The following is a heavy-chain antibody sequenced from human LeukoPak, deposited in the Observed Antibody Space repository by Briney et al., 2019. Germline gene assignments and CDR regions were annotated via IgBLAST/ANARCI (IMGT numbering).Heavy chain of an antibody. V-gene: IGHV3-21*01. D-gene: IGHD2-2*01. CDR1: GFTFSTYG. J-gene: IGHJ4*02. CDR2: ISSSSSHI. Sequence: GGSLRLSCAASGFTFSTYGMNWVRQAPGKGLEWVSSISSSSSHIYYADSVKGRFTISRDNAKNSLYLQMNSLRAEDTAVYYCARAYCSSISCYYYFDYWGQGTLVTVSS. CDR3: ARAYCSSISCYYYFDY.